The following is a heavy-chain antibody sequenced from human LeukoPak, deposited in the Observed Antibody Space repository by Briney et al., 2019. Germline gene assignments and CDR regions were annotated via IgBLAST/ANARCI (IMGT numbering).Heavy chain of an antibody. CDR1: GFTFSGNW. V-gene: IGHV3-7*01. CDR3: AKLLGTATTYDS. D-gene: IGHD5-24*01. J-gene: IGHJ4*02. CDR2: INPDGSQK. Sequence: GGSLRLSCAASGFTFSGNWMSWVRQAPGKGLEWVASINPDGSQKLYVDSVKGRLTISRDNTKSSLYLQMHSLGAEDTAMYYCAKLLGTATTYDSWGQGTRVTVSS.